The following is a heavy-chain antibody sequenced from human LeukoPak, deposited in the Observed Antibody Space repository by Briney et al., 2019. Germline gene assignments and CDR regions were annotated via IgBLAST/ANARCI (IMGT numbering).Heavy chain of an antibody. CDR3: AKYRVSAPPPRDFDY. CDR2: IDSSGGGI. J-gene: IGHJ4*02. D-gene: IGHD6-6*01. Sequence: GGSLRLSCEASGFTFINYAMTWVRQGPGKGLEWVSVIDSSGGGIHYADAVKGRFIVSRDNSKNTVFLQMNSLRAEDTAVYYCAKYRVSAPPPRDFDYWGQGTPVTVSS. V-gene: IGHV3-23*01. CDR1: GFTFINYA.